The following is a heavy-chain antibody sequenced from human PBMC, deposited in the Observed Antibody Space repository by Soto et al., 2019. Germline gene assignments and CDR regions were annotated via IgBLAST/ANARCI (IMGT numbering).Heavy chain of an antibody. Sequence: QVQLQQWGAGLLKPSETLSLTCAVYGGSFSGYYWSWIRQPPGKGLEWIGEINHSGSTNYNPSLKSRVTISVDTSKNQFCLKLSSVTAADTAVYYCARRGARYYGSGLTPQRRYGMDVWGQGTTVTVSS. CDR3: ARRGARYYGSGLTPQRRYGMDV. V-gene: IGHV4-34*01. CDR2: INHSGST. D-gene: IGHD3-10*01. CDR1: GGSFSGYY. J-gene: IGHJ6*02.